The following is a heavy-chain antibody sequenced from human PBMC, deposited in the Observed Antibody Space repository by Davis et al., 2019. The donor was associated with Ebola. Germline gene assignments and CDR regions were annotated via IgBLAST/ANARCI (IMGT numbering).Heavy chain of an antibody. V-gene: IGHV4-59*08. Sequence: SETLSLTCAVYGGSFSGYYWSWIRQPPGKGLEWIGYIYYSGSTNYNPSLKSRVTISVDTSKNQFSLKLSSVTAADTAVYYCARHGYDILTGYYPFDYWGQGTLVTVSS. CDR2: IYYSGST. CDR3: ARHGYDILTGYYPFDY. J-gene: IGHJ4*02. D-gene: IGHD3-9*01. CDR1: GGSFSGYY.